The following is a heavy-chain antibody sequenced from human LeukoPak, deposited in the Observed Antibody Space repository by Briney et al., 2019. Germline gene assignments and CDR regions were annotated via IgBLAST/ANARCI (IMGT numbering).Heavy chain of an antibody. J-gene: IGHJ3*02. CDR1: GGSISSSY. V-gene: IGHV4-59*08. CDR3: ARHDPLITMIIGERAFDI. Sequence: SETLSLTCTVSGGSISSSYWSWIRQPPGKGLEWIGHINYSGSTNYSPSLKNRVTISVDTSRNQFSLRLSSVTAADTAVYYCARHDPLITMIIGERAFDIWGQGTMVTVPS. D-gene: IGHD3-22*01. CDR2: INYSGST.